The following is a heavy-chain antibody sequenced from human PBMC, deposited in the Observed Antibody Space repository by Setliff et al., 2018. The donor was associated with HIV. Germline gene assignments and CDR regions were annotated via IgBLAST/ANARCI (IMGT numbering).Heavy chain of an antibody. V-gene: IGHV4-34*01. CDR1: GGSLSGDY. Sequence: SETLSLTCAVYGGSLSGDYWSWNRQPPGKGLEWIGEINRSGSTNYSPSLKSRVTISVDTSKNQFSLKLSAATAADTAVYYCASQGVRGAYTWFDPWGQGTRVTVSS. J-gene: IGHJ5*02. CDR2: INRSGST. CDR3: ASQGVRGAYTWFDP. D-gene: IGHD3-10*01.